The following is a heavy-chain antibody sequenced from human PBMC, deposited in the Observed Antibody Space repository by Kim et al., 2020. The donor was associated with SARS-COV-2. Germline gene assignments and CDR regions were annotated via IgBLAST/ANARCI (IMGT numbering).Heavy chain of an antibody. CDR2: ISYDGSNK. CDR3: AALGWELLLHLQH. V-gene: IGHV3-30*04. J-gene: IGHJ1*01. CDR1: GFTFSSYA. Sequence: GGSLRLSCAASGFTFSSYAMHWVRQAPGKGLEWVAVISYDGSNKYYADSVKGRFTISRDNSKNTLYLQMNSLRAEDTAVYYCAALGWELLLHLQHWGQGT. D-gene: IGHD1-26*01.